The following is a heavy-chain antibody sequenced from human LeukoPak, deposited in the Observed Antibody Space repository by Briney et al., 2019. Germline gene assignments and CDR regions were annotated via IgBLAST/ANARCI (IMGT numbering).Heavy chain of an antibody. CDR1: GFTLSSYS. CDR3: ARGGPGTGFNWFDP. D-gene: IGHD6-13*01. J-gene: IGHJ5*02. V-gene: IGHV3-21*01. Sequence: PGGSLRLSCAASGFTLSSYSMNWVRQAPGKGLEWVSSISNTGSYIYYADSVKGRFTISRDNAKNSLYLQMNTLRAEDTAVYYCARGGPGTGFNWFDPWGQGTLVTVSS. CDR2: ISNTGSYI.